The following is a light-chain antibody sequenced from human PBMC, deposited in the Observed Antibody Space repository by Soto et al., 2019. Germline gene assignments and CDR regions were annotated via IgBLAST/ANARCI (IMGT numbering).Light chain of an antibody. V-gene: IGKV1-39*01. CDR3: EQSDSTPEWT. CDR1: QSVSRY. CDR2: AAS. Sequence: DIPMTQSPSSLSASVGDRVTITCRASQSVSRYLNWYQQKPGKAPKFLIYAASSLQSEVPSRFSGSGAGTDFTLTISSLRPEDFATYDCEQSDSTPEWTFGQGTKVVLK. J-gene: IGKJ1*01.